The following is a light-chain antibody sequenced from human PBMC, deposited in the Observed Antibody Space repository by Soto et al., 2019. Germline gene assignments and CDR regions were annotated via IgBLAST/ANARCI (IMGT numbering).Light chain of an antibody. J-gene: IGLJ1*01. CDR1: ISDVGGYNR. V-gene: IGLV2-8*01. CDR3: CSYAGSNNYSL. CDR2: ETY. Sequence: QTASGCESPGQSVTISWTGTISDVGGYNRVSWYQQHPGKVPKLIIYETYKRPSGVPDRFYGSQSGNTASLTVSGLQAEDEADYYCCSYAGSNNYSLFGTGSKVTV.